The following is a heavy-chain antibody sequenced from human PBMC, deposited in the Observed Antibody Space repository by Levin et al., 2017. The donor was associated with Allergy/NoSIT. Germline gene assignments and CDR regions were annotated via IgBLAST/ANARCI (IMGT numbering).Heavy chain of an antibody. CDR3: AKDLGVYGAGSYNYMDV. CDR2: ISYHGSNK. V-gene: IGHV3-30*18. CDR1: GFTFNSYA. D-gene: IGHD3-10*01. Sequence: GGSLRLSCAASGFTFNSYAMHWVRQAPGKGLEWVAVISYHGSNKYYADSVKGRFTVSRDNSKNTLYLQMNSLRAEDTAVYYCAKDLGVYGAGSYNYMDVWGKGTTVTVSS. J-gene: IGHJ6*03.